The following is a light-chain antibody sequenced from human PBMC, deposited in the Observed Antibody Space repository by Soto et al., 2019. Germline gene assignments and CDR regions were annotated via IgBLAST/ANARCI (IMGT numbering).Light chain of an antibody. CDR2: DAS. V-gene: IGKV3-11*01. CDR3: QQRSNWPPSIT. CDR1: QSISNY. J-gene: IGKJ5*01. Sequence: EIVLTQSPVTLSLSPGQGAALSCRASQSISNYLAWYQQKPGQAPRLLIYDASNGATGTPARFSGSGSGTDFTLTISSLEPEDFAVYYCQQRSNWPPSITFGQGTRLEIK.